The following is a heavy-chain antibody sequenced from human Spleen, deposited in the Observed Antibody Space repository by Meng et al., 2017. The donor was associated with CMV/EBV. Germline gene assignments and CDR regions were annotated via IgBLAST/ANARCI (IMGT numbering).Heavy chain of an antibody. Sequence: GGTFSSYAISGVRQAPGQGLEWMGGIISIFGTANYAQKFQGRVTITTDESTSTAYMELSSLRSEDTAVYYCARAAPHSSSWYTYLDYWGQGTLVTVSS. V-gene: IGHV1-69*05. CDR2: IISIFGTA. J-gene: IGHJ4*02. CDR3: ARAAPHSSSWYTYLDY. D-gene: IGHD6-13*01. CDR1: GGTFSSYA.